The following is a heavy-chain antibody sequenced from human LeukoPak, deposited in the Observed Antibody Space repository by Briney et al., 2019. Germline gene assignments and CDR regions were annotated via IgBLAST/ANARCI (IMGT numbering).Heavy chain of an antibody. CDR2: INPSGGST. CDR3: ARERAQWLARGPFDY. J-gene: IGHJ4*02. V-gene: IGHV1-46*01. D-gene: IGHD6-19*01. Sequence: ASVKVSCKASGYTFSAYGISWVRQAPGQGLEWMGIINPSGGSTSYAQKFQGRVTMTRDMSTSTVYMELSSLRSEDTAVYYCARERAQWLARGPFDYWGQGTLVTVSS. CDR1: GYTFSAYG.